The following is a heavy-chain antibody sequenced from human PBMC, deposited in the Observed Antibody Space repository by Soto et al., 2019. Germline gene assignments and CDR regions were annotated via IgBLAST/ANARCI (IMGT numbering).Heavy chain of an antibody. Sequence: EVQLVESGGGLVQPGGSLRLSCAASGFTFSDHYMDWVRQAPGKGLEWVGRIRNKANSYSTQYAASVKGRFTISRDDSKTSLSLQMNSLKTEDTAVYYCTIVLIYADESGRPFDIWGQGTVVTVSS. J-gene: IGHJ3*02. CDR2: IRNKANSYST. V-gene: IGHV3-72*01. CDR1: GFTFSDHY. CDR3: TIVLIYADESGRPFDI. D-gene: IGHD2-8*01.